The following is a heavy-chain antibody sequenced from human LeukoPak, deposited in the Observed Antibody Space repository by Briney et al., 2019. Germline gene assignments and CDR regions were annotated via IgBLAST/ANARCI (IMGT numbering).Heavy chain of an antibody. V-gene: IGHV4-59*01. CDR3: ARGGYGDYVYYYYYMDV. J-gene: IGHJ6*03. Sequence: QASETLSLTCTVSGGSISSYYWSWIRQPPGKGLEWIGYIYYSGSTNYNPSLKSRVTISVDTSKNQFSLKLSSVTAADTAVYYCARGGYGDYVYYYYYMDVWGKGTTVTVSS. D-gene: IGHD4-17*01. CDR2: IYYSGST. CDR1: GGSISSYY.